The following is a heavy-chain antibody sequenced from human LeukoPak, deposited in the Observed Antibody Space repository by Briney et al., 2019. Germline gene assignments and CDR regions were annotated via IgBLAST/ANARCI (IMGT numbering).Heavy chain of an antibody. D-gene: IGHD3-22*01. CDR1: GYTFTNYG. CDR3: ARSHSGSLRAPFDY. CDR2: ISAYSGKT. Sequence: ASVKVSCKTSGYTFTNYGIIWVRQAPGQGLEWMGWISAYSGKTTYAQSVQGRVTMTTDTSSNIAFMEVKSLRFDDTAVYYCARSHSGSLRAPFDYWGQEPWSPSPQ. J-gene: IGHJ4*01. V-gene: IGHV1-18*01.